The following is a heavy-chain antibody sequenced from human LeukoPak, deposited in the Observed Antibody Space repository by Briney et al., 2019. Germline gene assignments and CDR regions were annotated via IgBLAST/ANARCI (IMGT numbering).Heavy chain of an antibody. CDR2: IRSSSSTT. V-gene: IGHV3-48*01. Sequence: GGSLRLSCAASGFSIDTYNMHWVRLAPGKGLEWVSNIRSSSSTTYYADSVKGRFTISRDNGKNSLYLQMNSLRGEDTAVYYCARDSAQGGYMDVWGKGTTVTVSS. CDR3: ARDSAQGGYMDV. CDR1: GFSIDTYN. J-gene: IGHJ6*03.